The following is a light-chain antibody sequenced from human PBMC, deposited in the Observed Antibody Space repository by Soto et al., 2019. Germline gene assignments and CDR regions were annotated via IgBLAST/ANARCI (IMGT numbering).Light chain of an antibody. V-gene: IGKV3-11*01. CDR1: QSVVRF. CDR3: QQRSNWPPIT. CDR2: DTS. Sequence: EIVLTQSPATLSLSPGERATLSCRASQSVVRFLAWYQQKPGQAPRLLIYDTSIRATGIPARFSGSGSGTDFTLTITSLEPEDFAVYYCQQRSNWPPITFGQGTRLEIK. J-gene: IGKJ5*01.